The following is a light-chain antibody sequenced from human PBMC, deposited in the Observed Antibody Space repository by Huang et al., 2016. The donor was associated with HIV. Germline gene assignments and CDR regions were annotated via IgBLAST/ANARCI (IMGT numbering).Light chain of an antibody. V-gene: IGKV1-NL1*01. CDR3: QQYYSIST. CDR2: AAS. CDR1: QGISNS. Sequence: DIQMTQSPSSLSASVGDRDTITCRASQGISNSLARYQQKPGKAPKLRLYAASRLESGVPSKFSGSGSGTVYTITISSLQPESFATYYCQQYYSISTFGQGTKVEIK. J-gene: IGKJ1*01.